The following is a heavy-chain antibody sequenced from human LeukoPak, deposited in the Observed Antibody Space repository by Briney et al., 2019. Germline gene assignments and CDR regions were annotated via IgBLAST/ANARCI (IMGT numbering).Heavy chain of an antibody. Sequence: PGGSLRLSCAASGFTFSSYAMSWVRQAPGKGLEWVSAISGSGGSTYYADSVKGRFTISRDNAKNSLYLQMNSLRAEDTAVYYCARDPYSNYVHWFDPWGQGTLVTVSS. J-gene: IGHJ5*02. V-gene: IGHV3-23*01. CDR2: ISGSGGST. CDR1: GFTFSSYA. D-gene: IGHD4-11*01. CDR3: ARDPYSNYVHWFDP.